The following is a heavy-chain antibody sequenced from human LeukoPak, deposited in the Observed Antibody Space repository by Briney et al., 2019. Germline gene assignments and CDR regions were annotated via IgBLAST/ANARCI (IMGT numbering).Heavy chain of an antibody. D-gene: IGHD2-21*01. J-gene: IGHJ4*02. CDR3: AKGLSDCGTSYSPFDY. CDR2: ITGFGGST. V-gene: IGHV3-23*01. Sequence: PGGSLRLSCAASGFTFDDYAMHCVRQAPGKGLEWVSTITGFGGSTYYADSVKGRFTISRDNSKNTLFLHMNSLRAEDTAVYYCAKGLSDCGTSYSPFDYWGQGTLFTVS. CDR1: GFTFDDYA.